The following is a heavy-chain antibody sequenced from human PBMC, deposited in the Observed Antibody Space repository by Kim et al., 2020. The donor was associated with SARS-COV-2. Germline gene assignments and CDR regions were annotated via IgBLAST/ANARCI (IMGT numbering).Heavy chain of an antibody. D-gene: IGHD4-17*01. J-gene: IGHJ4*02. CDR3: ARSRGTVTTFCQLDY. CDR1: GFTFSSYA. V-gene: IGHV3-30-3*01. Sequence: GGSLRLSCAASGFTFSSYAMHWVRQAPGKGLEWVAVISYDGSNKYYADSVKGRFTISRDNSKNTLYLQMNSLRAEDTAVYYCARSRGTVTTFCQLDYWGQGTLVTVSS. CDR2: ISYDGSNK.